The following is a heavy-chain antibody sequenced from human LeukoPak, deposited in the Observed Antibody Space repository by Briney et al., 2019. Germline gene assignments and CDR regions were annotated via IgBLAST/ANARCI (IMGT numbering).Heavy chain of an antibody. Sequence: KPGGSLRLYCAASGFTFSSYSMNWVRQAPGKGLEWVSSISNSSYIYYQDSEEGRFIISRNNTKNSLFLQMNSLRAEDSAVYYCARDRARDNGNEKPGWKNAFDIWGQGTMVTVSS. D-gene: IGHD1-20*01. CDR1: GFTFSSYS. CDR3: ARDRARDNGNEKPGWKNAFDI. CDR2: ISNSSYI. J-gene: IGHJ3*02. V-gene: IGHV3-21*01.